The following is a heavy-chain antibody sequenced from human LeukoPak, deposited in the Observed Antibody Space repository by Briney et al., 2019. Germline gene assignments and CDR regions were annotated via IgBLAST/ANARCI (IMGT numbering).Heavy chain of an antibody. J-gene: IGHJ4*02. Sequence: GGSLRLSCAASGFTFSSNWMSWVRQAPGKGLEWVANIKQDGSEKYYVDSVKGRFTISRDNAKNTLYLQMNSLRAEDTAVYYCAKQMAVDYFDYWGQGTLVTVST. D-gene: IGHD5-24*01. V-gene: IGHV3-7*01. CDR2: IKQDGSEK. CDR1: GFTFSSNW. CDR3: AKQMAVDYFDY.